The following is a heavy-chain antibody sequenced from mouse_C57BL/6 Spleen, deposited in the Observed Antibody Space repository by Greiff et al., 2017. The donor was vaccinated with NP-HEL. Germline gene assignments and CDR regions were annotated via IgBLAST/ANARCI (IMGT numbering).Heavy chain of an antibody. CDR2: INPGSGGT. Sequence: VQLQQSGAELVRPGTSVKVSYKASGYAFTNYLIEWVKQRPGQGLEWIGVINPGSGGTNYNEKFKGKATLTADKSSSTAYMQLSSLTSEDSAVYFCARDSNYNYFDYWGQGTTLTVSS. CDR1: GYAFTNYL. V-gene: IGHV1-54*01. J-gene: IGHJ2*01. D-gene: IGHD2-5*01. CDR3: ARDSNYNYFDY.